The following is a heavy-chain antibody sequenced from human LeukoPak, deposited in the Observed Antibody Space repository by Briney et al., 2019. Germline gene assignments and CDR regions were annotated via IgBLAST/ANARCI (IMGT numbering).Heavy chain of an antibody. CDR2: IYYSGST. CDR3: AREMGISGSYYGRYYYYYYMDV. CDR1: GGSISTSSYY. Sequence: SETLSLTCTVSGGSISTSSYYWGWIRQPPGKGLEWIGSIYYSGSTYYNPSLKSRVTISVDTSKNQFSLKLSSVTAADTAVYYCAREMGISGSYYGRYYYYYYMDVWGKGTTVTVSS. V-gene: IGHV4-39*07. J-gene: IGHJ6*03. D-gene: IGHD1-26*01.